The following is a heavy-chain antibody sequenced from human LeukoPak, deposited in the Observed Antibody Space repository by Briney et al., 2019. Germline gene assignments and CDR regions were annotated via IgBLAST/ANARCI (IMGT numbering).Heavy chain of an antibody. CDR1: GFTLSNFG. D-gene: IGHD2-21*01. J-gene: IGHJ4*01. CDR2: YDGSKK. Sequence: SGGSLRLSCAASGFTLSNFGMHWVRQAPGKGLEWVAYDGSKKYYPDSVKGRFAISRDNSKNTLYLQMNSLRVEDAGVYYCAKAPVTSCRGAFCYPFDYWGHGTLVTVSS. V-gene: IGHV3-30*02. CDR3: AKAPVTSCRGAFCYPFDY.